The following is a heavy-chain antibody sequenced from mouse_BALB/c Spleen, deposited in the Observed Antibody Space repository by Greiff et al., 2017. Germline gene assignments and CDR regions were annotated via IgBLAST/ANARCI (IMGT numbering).Heavy chain of an antibody. J-gene: IGHJ4*01. CDR3: AREREYYYGSSYDYTMDY. D-gene: IGHD1-1*01. V-gene: IGHV3-2*02. Sequence: DVQLQESGPGLVKPSQSLSLTCTVTGYSITSDYAWNWIRQFPGNKLEWMGYISYSGSTSYNPSLKSRISITRDTSKNQFFLQLNSVTTEDTATYYCAREREYYYGSSYDYTMDYWGQGTSVTVSS. CDR1: GYSITSDYA. CDR2: ISYSGST.